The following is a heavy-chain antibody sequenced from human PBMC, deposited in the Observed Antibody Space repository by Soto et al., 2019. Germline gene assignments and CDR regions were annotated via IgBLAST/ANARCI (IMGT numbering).Heavy chain of an antibody. CDR1: GYTFTGCY. CDR3: ARSAVAGRDYYYGMDV. J-gene: IGHJ6*02. V-gene: IGHV1-2*04. D-gene: IGHD6-19*01. Sequence: EASVKVSCKASGYTFTGCYMHWVRQAPGQGLERMGWINPNSGGTNYAQKFQGWVTMTRDTSISTAYMELSRLRSDDTAVYYCARSAVAGRDYYYGMDVWGQGTTVTVSS. CDR2: INPNSGGT.